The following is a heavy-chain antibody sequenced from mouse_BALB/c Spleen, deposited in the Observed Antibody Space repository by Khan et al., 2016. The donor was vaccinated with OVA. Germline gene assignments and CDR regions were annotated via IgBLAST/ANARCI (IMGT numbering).Heavy chain of an antibody. CDR2: ISSYYGDP. Sequence: QVQLQQSGAELGRPGVSLKISCKGSGYTFTDYAMHWVKQSHAKSLEWIGDISSYYGDPDYNQKFKGKATMTVDRSSSTAYMELARLTSEDSAIFYCAKGGKFAYWGQGTLVTVSA. V-gene: IGHV1S137*01. CDR3: AKGGKFAY. CDR1: GYTFTDYA. J-gene: IGHJ3*01. D-gene: IGHD1-1*02.